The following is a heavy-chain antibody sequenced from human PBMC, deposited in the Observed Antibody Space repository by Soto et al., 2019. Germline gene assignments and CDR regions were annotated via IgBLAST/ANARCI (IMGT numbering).Heavy chain of an antibody. CDR2: ISGSGGST. Sequence: GGSLRLSCAASGFTFSSYAMSWVRQAPGKGLEWVSAISGSGGSTYYADSVKGRFTISRDNSKNTLYLQMNSLRAEDTAVYYCAKTFTRKLELPRAHMDVWGKGTTVTVSS. CDR3: AKTFTRKLELPRAHMDV. J-gene: IGHJ6*03. D-gene: IGHD1-7*01. V-gene: IGHV3-23*01. CDR1: GFTFSSYA.